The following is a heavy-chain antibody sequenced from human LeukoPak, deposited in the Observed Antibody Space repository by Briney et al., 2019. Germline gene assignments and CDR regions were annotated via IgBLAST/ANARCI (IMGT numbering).Heavy chain of an antibody. J-gene: IGHJ3*02. CDR3: ARASYYDFRKAFDI. CDR2: IYHSWST. Sequence: SETLSLTCAVSGYSISSGYYWGWSRQPPGKGLEWIGSIYHSWSTYYNPSLRGGATKSLDTSKNQFSLKLSSVTAADTGVYYCARASYYDFRKAFDIWGQGTMVTVS. D-gene: IGHD3-3*01. V-gene: IGHV4-38-2*01. CDR1: GYSISSGYY.